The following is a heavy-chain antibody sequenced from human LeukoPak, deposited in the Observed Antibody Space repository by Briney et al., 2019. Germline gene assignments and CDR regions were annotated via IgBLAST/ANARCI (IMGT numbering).Heavy chain of an antibody. CDR2: IRSSGSTI. J-gene: IGHJ6*03. CDR1: GFTFSDYY. V-gene: IGHV3-11*01. D-gene: IGHD4-23*01. Sequence: GGALRLSCAASGFTFSDYYMSWLRQAPGKGLEWVSYIRSSGSTIYYADSVKGRFTISRDNATNSLYLQMNSLRAEDTAVYYCARGNYGGNSHYSYYMDVWGKGTTVTVYS. CDR3: ARGNYGGNSHYSYYMDV.